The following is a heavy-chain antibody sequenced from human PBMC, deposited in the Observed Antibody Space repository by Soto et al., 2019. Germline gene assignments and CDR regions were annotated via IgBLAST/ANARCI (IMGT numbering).Heavy chain of an antibody. V-gene: IGHV4-34*01. CDR1: GGSFSGYY. D-gene: IGHD3-10*01. J-gene: IGHJ4*02. Sequence: SETLSLTCAVYGGSFSGYYWSWIRQPPGKGLEWIGEINHSGSTNYNPSLKSRVTISVDTSKNQFSLKLSSVTAADTAVYYCARDTYYYGSGSYLQDYFDYWGQGTLVTVSS. CDR3: ARDTYYYGSGSYLQDYFDY. CDR2: INHSGST.